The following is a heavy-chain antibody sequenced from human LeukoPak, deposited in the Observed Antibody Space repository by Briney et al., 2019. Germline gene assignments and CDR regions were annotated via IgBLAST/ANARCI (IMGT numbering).Heavy chain of an antibody. Sequence: SGTLSLTCAVSGGSIAGSNRWSWVRQPPGKGLERIGEIYHSGSTKYNPSLKSRVTISVDKSTNQFSLSLNSVTAADTAVYYCARREVGATIDYWGQGTLVTVSS. CDR1: GGSIAGSNR. V-gene: IGHV4-4*02. CDR2: IYHSGST. CDR3: ARREVGATIDY. J-gene: IGHJ4*02. D-gene: IGHD1-26*01.